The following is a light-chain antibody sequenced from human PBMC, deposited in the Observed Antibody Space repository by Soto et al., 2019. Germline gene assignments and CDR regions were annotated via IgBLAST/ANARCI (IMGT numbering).Light chain of an antibody. Sequence: QSVLTQPPSASGSPGQSVTISCTGASSDIGDYNYVSWFPQHPGKAPKLILYEISERPSGVPDRFSGSKSGNTASLTLTGLQAEDEAEYDCCSYAGSDTYAVVFGGGTKLTVL. V-gene: IGLV2-8*01. CDR3: CSYAGSDTYAVV. CDR2: EIS. CDR1: SSDIGDYNY. J-gene: IGLJ2*01.